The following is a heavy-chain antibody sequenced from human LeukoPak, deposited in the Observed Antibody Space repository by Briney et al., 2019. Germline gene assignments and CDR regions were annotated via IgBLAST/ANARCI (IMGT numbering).Heavy chain of an antibody. V-gene: IGHV4-59*01. CDR1: GDSISSNY. CDR2: IYYSGST. Sequence: PSETLSLTCTVSGDSISSNYWNWIRQPPGKELEWIGYIYYSGSTNYNPSLKSRVTISVDTSKNQFSLKLSSVTAADTAVYYCAKDEGILVAGRFYYYAMDVWGQGTTVTVSS. J-gene: IGHJ6*02. CDR3: AKDEGILVAGRFYYYAMDV. D-gene: IGHD6-19*01.